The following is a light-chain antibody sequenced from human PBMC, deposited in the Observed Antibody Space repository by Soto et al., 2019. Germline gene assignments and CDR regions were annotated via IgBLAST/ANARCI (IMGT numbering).Light chain of an antibody. CDR3: SSFARRSQLI. CDR1: SSDVGYYNL. V-gene: IGLV2-23*01. J-gene: IGLJ2*01. CDR2: EGG. Sequence: QSALTQPASASGSPGQSITISCTGTSSDVGYYNLVSWYQQYPGKAPKLMIYEGGKRPSGVSDRFSGSKSGNTASLTISGLQAEDAADYYCSSFARRSQLIFGGGTKLTVL.